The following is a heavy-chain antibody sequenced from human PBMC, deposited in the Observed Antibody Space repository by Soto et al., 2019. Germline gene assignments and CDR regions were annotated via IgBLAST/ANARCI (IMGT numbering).Heavy chain of an antibody. CDR2: ISYDGSNK. D-gene: IGHD6-19*01. CDR3: ARETYSSGWTPTFDY. Sequence: PGGSLRLSCAASGFTFSSYAMHWVRQAPGKGLEWVAVISYDGSNKYYADSVKGRFTISRDNSKNTLYLKMNSLRAEDTAVYYCARETYSSGWTPTFDYWGQGTLVTVSS. V-gene: IGHV3-30-3*01. J-gene: IGHJ4*02. CDR1: GFTFSSYA.